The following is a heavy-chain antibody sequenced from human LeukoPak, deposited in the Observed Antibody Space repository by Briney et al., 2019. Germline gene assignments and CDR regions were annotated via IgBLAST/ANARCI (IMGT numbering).Heavy chain of an antibody. V-gene: IGHV4-38-2*01. CDR3: ARPGHNIVYFYYMDV. J-gene: IGHJ6*03. Sequence: GSLRLSCAASGFTFSSYWMSWVRQAPGKGLEWIGSIYHNGKTYYNPPLRDRVTMSVDASTNQFSLKVSPVTAADTAVYYCARPGHNIVYFYYMDVWGKGTTVTVSS. D-gene: IGHD1-1*01. CDR2: IYHNGKT. CDR1: GFTFSSYW.